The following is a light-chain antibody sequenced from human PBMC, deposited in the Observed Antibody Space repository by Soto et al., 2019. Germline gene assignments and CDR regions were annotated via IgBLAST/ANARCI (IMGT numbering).Light chain of an antibody. CDR3: QQYGSSGT. Sequence: RTSATLTMSLVESVALSGWASQSVSNNYLAWYQQKPGQAPRLLIYGASNRATGIPDRFSGSGSGTDFTLTISRLEPEDFAVYYCQQYGSSGTFGQGTKVDIK. CDR2: GAS. J-gene: IGKJ1*01. CDR1: QSVSNNY. V-gene: IGKV3-20*01.